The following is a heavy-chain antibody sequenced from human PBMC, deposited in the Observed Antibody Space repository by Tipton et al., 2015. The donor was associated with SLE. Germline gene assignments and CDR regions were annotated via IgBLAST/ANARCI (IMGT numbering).Heavy chain of an antibody. CDR2: INYSGST. D-gene: IGHD3-22*01. Sequence: TLSLTCTIYDGSFSGYHWSWIRQPPGKGLEWIGEINYSGSTNYNPSLESRVTISVDTSKNQFSLKLSSVTAADTAVYYCARQSYYDSSGYKRVFDYWGQGTLVTVSS. CDR1: DGSFSGYH. V-gene: IGHV4-34*01. J-gene: IGHJ4*02. CDR3: ARQSYYDSSGYKRVFDY.